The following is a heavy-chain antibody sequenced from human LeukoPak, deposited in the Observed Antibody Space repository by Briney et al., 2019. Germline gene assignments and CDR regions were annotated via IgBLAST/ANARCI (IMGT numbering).Heavy chain of an antibody. CDR1: GGSISPYY. CDR3: ARGYYYYYYMDV. CDR2: IYYSGST. V-gene: IGHV4-59*01. J-gene: IGHJ6*03. Sequence: SETLSLTCTVSGGSISPYYWSWMRQPPGKGLEWIGYIYYSGSTNYNPSLKSRVTISVDTSKNQFSLKLSSVTAADTAVYYCARGYYYYYYMDVWGKGTTVTISS.